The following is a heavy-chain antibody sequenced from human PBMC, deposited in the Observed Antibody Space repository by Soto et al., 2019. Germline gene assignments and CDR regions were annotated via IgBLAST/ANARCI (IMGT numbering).Heavy chain of an antibody. CDR1: GFTFGDYA. CDR3: TCDYGSRFGGVIYFDY. CDR2: IRSKAYGGTT. V-gene: IGHV3-49*04. D-gene: IGHD3-16*01. Sequence: GGSLRLSCTASGFTFGDYAMSWVRQAPGKGLEWVGFIRSKAYGGTTEDAAYVKGRFSISRDDSESIANLQMNSLKTEDTAVYSCTCDYGSRFGGVIYFDYWGQGTLVTVSS. J-gene: IGHJ4*02.